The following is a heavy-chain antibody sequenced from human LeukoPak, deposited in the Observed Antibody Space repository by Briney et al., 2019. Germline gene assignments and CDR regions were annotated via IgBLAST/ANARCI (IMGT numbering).Heavy chain of an antibody. V-gene: IGHV3-49*04. CDR2: IRTKVYGGTT. J-gene: IGHJ4*02. CDR3: IRDVLSGGYSHGCFDY. D-gene: IGHD5-18*01. Sequence: AGGSLRLSCTGSGFSFGDYTITWVRQAPGKGLEWLGFIRTKVYGGTTEYAASVKGRFTISRDDFKSIAHLQMNSLKIEDTALYLCIRDVLSGGYSHGCFDYWGQGTLVTVSS. CDR1: GFSFGDYT.